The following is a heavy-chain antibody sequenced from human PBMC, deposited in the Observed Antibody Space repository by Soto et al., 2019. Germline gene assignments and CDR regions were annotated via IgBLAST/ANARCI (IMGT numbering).Heavy chain of an antibody. CDR2: ISGSGGST. CDR3: AKDLYYDFWSAEGNWFDP. CDR1: GFTFSSYA. V-gene: IGHV3-23*01. Sequence: EVQLLESGGGLVQPGGSLRLSCAASGFTFSSYAMSWVRQAPGKGLEGVSDISGSGGSTYYGDSVKGRFTISRDNAKNTLYLQMNSLRAEDTAVYYCAKDLYYDFWSAEGNWFDPWGQGTLVTVSS. D-gene: IGHD3-3*01. J-gene: IGHJ5*02.